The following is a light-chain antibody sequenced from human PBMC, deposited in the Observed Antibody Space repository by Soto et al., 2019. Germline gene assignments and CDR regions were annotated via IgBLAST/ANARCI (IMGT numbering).Light chain of an antibody. CDR1: QSIGTW. V-gene: IGKV1-5*01. CDR3: QQYSDSSGA. Sequence: DIQVTQPPSTLSASVGDRVTITCGASQSIGTWLAWYQQKPGKAPKLLIFDASTLESGVPSRFSGSGSGTDFTLTISSLQPDDFATYYCQQYSDSSGAFGQGTRVEIK. J-gene: IGKJ1*01. CDR2: DAS.